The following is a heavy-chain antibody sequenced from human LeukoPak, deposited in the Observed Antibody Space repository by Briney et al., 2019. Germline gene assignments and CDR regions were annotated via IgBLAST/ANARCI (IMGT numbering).Heavy chain of an antibody. D-gene: IGHD5-12*01. CDR3: ARALVVATTYRLYYYYGMDV. J-gene: IGHJ6*02. V-gene: IGHV4-34*01. CDR2: INHSGST. CDR1: GGSFSGYY. Sequence: PSETLSLTCAVYGGSFSGYYWSWIRQPPGKGLEWIGEINHSGSTNYNPSLKSRVTISVDTSKNQFSLKLSSVTAADTAVYYCARALVVATTYRLYYYYGMDVWGQGTTVTVSS.